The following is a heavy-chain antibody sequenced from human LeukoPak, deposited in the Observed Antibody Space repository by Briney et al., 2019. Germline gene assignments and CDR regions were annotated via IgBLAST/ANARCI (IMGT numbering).Heavy chain of an antibody. CDR3: AGSWGKRITMFRVFDY. V-gene: IGHV3-7*01. Sequence: PGGSLRLSRAVSGFTFSSYWMSWVRQAPGKGLEWVANIKQDGSEKYYVDSVKGRFTISRDNAKNSLYLQMNSLRAEDTAVYYCAGSWGKRITMFRVFDYWGQGTLVTVSS. D-gene: IGHD3-10*01. CDR2: IKQDGSEK. CDR1: GFTFSSYW. J-gene: IGHJ4*02.